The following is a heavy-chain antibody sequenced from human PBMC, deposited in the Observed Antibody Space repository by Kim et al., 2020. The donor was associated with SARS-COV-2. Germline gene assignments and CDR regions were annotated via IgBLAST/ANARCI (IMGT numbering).Heavy chain of an antibody. V-gene: IGHV3-7*03. CDR1: GFTFSSYW. CDR3: ARDRTEYQLLSYYYYGMDV. D-gene: IGHD2-2*01. Sequence: GGSLRLSCAASGFTFSSYWMSWVRQAPGKGLEWVANIKQDGSEKYYVDSVKGRFTISRDNAKNSLYLQMNSLRAEDTAVYYCARDRTEYQLLSYYYYGMDVWGQGTTVTVSS. CDR2: IKQDGSEK. J-gene: IGHJ6*02.